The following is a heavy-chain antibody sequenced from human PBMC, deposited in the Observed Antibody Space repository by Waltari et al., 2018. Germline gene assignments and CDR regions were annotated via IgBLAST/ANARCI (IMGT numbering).Heavy chain of an antibody. CDR2: IIPIFGTA. CDR3: ARDVGAYSGYVGLYDY. D-gene: IGHD5-12*01. J-gene: IGHJ4*02. CDR1: GGTFSSYA. V-gene: IGHV1-69*01. Sequence: QVQLVQSGAEVKKPGSSVKVSCKASGGTFSSYAISWVRQAPGQGLEWMGVIIPIFGTANDAQKFQGRVTITADESTSTAYMELSSLRSEDTAVYYCARDVGAYSGYVGLYDYWGQGTLVTVSS.